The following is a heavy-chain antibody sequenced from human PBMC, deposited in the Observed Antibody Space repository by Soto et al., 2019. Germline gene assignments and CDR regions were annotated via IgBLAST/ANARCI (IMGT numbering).Heavy chain of an antibody. Sequence: EVQLVESGGALVQPGGSLRLSCAASGFTFSGHWMTWVRQAPGKGLEWVAHINQDESQKYYVDSVKGRFTISRDNVKNSLYLQMNSLRAEDTAVYYCARDHKAHGIYFDYWGQGTLVTVSS. D-gene: IGHD1-20*01. CDR1: GFTFSGHW. CDR3: ARDHKAHGIYFDY. J-gene: IGHJ4*02. V-gene: IGHV3-7*01. CDR2: INQDESQK.